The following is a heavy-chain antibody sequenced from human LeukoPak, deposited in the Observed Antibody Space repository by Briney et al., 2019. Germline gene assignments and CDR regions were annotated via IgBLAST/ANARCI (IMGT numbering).Heavy chain of an antibody. V-gene: IGHV4-39*01. CDR1: GGSISGSSSY. Sequence: SETLSLTCSVSGGSISGSSSYWGWIRPPPGKGLEWIGSVYYSGTTYDNPSLKSRVTISVDTSKNQFSLKLNSVTAADTAVYYCARQYTGSLQYFQHWGQGTLVTVSS. CDR3: ARQYTGSLQYFQH. D-gene: IGHD1-26*01. CDR2: VYYSGTT. J-gene: IGHJ1*01.